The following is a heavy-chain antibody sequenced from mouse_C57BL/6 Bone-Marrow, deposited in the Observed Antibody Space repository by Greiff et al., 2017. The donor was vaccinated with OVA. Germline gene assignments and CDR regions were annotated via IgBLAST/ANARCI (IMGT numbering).Heavy chain of an antibody. D-gene: IGHD1-1*01. V-gene: IGHV1-64*01. CDR1: GYTFTSYW. CDR2: IHPNSGST. J-gene: IGHJ1*03. CDR3: ESGVKAVVAEDDWYVDV. Sequence: VQLQQPGAELVKPGASVKLSCKASGYTFTSYWMHWVQQRPGQGLEWIGMIHPNSGSTNYNDKFKSKATLTVDKSSSTAYMQLSSLTSEDSAVYYWESGVKAVVAEDDWYVDVWGTGTTVTVSA.